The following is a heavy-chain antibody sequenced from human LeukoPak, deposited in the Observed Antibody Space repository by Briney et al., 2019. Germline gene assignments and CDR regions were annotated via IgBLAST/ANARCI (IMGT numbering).Heavy chain of an antibody. CDR2: IYHSGST. Sequence: PSETLSLTCTVSGGSISSYYWSWIRQPPGKGLEWIGYIYHSGSTNYNPSLKSRVTISVDTSKNQFSLMLTSVTAADTAVYYCARERSYYDSRGYYTPYYFDYWGQGTLVTVSS. V-gene: IGHV4-59*01. CDR1: GGSISSYY. D-gene: IGHD3-22*01. CDR3: ARERSYYDSRGYYTPYYFDY. J-gene: IGHJ4*02.